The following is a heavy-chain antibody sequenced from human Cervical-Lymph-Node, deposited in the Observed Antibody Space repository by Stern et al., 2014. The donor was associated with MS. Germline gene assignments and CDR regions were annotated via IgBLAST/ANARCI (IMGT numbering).Heavy chain of an antibody. CDR1: GFSLDTRGMA. V-gene: IGHV2-5*02. D-gene: IGHD2-21*01. J-gene: IGHJ4*02. CDR2: IYWDDDK. Sequence: QITLKESGPTLVKPTQTLTLTCTFSGFSLDTRGMAVGWIRQPPGKALEWLALIYWDDDKRYSPSLKSRLTISKDTSKNHVVLSITNMDPVDTATYYCAHGSYEAFDFWGQGTLVTVSS. CDR3: AHGSYEAFDF.